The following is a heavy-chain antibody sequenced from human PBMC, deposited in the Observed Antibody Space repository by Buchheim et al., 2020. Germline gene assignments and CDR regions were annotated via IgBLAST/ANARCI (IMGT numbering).Heavy chain of an antibody. J-gene: IGHJ4*02. V-gene: IGHV3-30*03. CDR3: LAEIGAREFDH. CDR2: ISYDASYK. Sequence: QVQLVESGGGVVQPGTSLRLSCAASGFSFRSHAMHWVRQAPGKGLEWVALISYDASYKDYPDYVKGRFTISRENSKNTLYLQMNSLRVEDTAVYYCLAEIGAREFDHWGQGTL. CDR1: GFSFRSHA. D-gene: IGHD2/OR15-2a*01.